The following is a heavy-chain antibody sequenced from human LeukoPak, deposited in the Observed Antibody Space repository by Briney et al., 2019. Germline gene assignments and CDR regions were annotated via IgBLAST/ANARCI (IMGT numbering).Heavy chain of an antibody. V-gene: IGHV3-23*01. CDR3: AKGVRFGVVIASYYFDY. Sequence: GGSLRLSCAASGFTFSSYAMSWVRQAPGKGLEWVSAISGSGGSTYYADSVKGRFTISRDNAKNSLYLQMNSLRAEDTALYYCAKGVRFGVVIASYYFDYWGQGTLVTVSS. CDR1: GFTFSSYA. D-gene: IGHD3-3*01. CDR2: ISGSGGST. J-gene: IGHJ4*02.